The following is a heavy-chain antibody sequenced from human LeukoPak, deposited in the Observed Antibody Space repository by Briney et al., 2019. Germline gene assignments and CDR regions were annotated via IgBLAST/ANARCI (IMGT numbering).Heavy chain of an antibody. J-gene: IGHJ4*02. CDR1: GGSISNTYYY. V-gene: IGHV4-39*07. D-gene: IGHD5-18*01. Sequence: SETLSLTCTVSGGSISNTYYYWGWIRQPPGKGLEWVGSIYNSGTTYYHPSLKSRLIISVDTSKNQFSLNLTSVTAADTAVYYCARVVGRIQLWYPNYIDNWGQGTLVTVST. CDR3: ARVVGRIQLWYPNYIDN. CDR2: IYNSGTT.